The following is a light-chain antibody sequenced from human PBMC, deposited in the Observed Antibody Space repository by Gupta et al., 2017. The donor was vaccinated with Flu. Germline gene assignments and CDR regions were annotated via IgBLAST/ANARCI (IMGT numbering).Light chain of an antibody. CDR1: SSKIGSNT. CDR2: SNN. J-gene: IGLJ3*02. V-gene: IGLV1-44*01. Sequence: QSVPTQPPSASGTQGQRVTISCSGSSSKIGSNTVNWYQQLPGTAPKFLIYSNNQRPSGFPYRFSGSKSDTSASLAIIGLQSEYETDYYCAAWDDSLNGHWVFGGGTKLTAL. CDR3: AAWDDSLNGHWV.